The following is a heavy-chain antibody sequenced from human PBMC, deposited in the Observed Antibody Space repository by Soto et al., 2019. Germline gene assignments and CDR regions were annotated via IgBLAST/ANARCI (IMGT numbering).Heavy chain of an antibody. D-gene: IGHD3-10*01. J-gene: IGHJ6*01. CDR2: INPNSGGT. V-gene: IGHV1-2*04. CDR3: ARDIYGSGCSGGMDV. Sequence: ASVKVSCKASGYTFTGYYMHWVRQAPGQGLEWMGWINPNSGGTNYAQKFQGWVTMTRDTSISTAYMELSRLRSDDTAVYYCARDIYGSGCSGGMDVWGPRDHGHRLL. CDR1: GYTFTGYY.